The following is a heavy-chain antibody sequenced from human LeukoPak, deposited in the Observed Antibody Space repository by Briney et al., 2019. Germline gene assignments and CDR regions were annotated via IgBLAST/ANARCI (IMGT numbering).Heavy chain of an antibody. V-gene: IGHV4-39*01. J-gene: IGHJ4*02. CDR2: INYSGTT. D-gene: IGHD6-13*01. Sequence: PSEILSLTCTVSGGSISSSSYFWVWIRQPPGKGLEWIGSINYSGTTYYKSSLKSRVTMSVDTSKNQFSLKLTSVSAADTAVFYCARLVSAVDTATNYFDYWGQGTLVTVSS. CDR1: GGSISSSSYF. CDR3: ARLVSAVDTATNYFDY.